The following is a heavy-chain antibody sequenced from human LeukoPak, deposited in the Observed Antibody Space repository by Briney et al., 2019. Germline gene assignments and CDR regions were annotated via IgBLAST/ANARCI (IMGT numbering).Heavy chain of an antibody. V-gene: IGHV1-69*05. D-gene: IGHD5-18*01. CDR1: GGTFSSYA. CDR3: ARVRGGYSYGDNWFDP. J-gene: IGHJ5*02. Sequence: SVKVSCKASGGTFSSYAISWVRQAPGQGLEWMGGIIPIFGTANYAQKFQGRVTITTDESTSTAYMELSSLRSEDTAVYYCARVRGGYSYGDNWFDPWGQGTLVTVSS. CDR2: IIPIFGTA.